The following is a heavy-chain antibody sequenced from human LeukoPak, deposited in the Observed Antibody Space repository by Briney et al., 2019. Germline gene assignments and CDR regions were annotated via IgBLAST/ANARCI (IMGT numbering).Heavy chain of an antibody. D-gene: IGHD3-22*01. V-gene: IGHV4-4*02. Sequence: SETLSLTCAVSGGSISSSNWWSWVRQPPGKGLEWIGEIYHSGSTNYNPSLKSRVTISVDKSKNQFSLKLSSVTAADTAVYYCASSGYYYAGWFDPWGQGTLVTVSS. J-gene: IGHJ5*02. CDR2: IYHSGST. CDR3: ASSGYYYAGWFDP. CDR1: GGSISSSNW.